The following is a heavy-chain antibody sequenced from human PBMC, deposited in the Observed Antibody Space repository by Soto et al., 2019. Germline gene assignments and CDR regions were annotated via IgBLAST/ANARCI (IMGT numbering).Heavy chain of an antibody. V-gene: IGHV4-34*01. CDR3: ARGNHRYYYYYMDV. J-gene: IGHJ6*03. CDR2: INHSGST. Sequence: SETLSLTCAVYGGSFSGYYWSWIRQPPGKGLEWIGEINHSGSTNYNPSLKSRVTISVDTSKNQFSLKLSSVTAADTAVYYCARGNHRYYYYYMDVWGKGTTVTVSS. CDR1: GGSFSGYY.